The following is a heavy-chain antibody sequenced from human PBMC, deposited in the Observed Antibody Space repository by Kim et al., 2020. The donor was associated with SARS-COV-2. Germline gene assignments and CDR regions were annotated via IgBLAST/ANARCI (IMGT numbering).Heavy chain of an antibody. CDR2: IYYSGST. CDR3: ARALGAYYDFWSGHAIWYFDP. V-gene: IGHV4-31*03. Sequence: SETLSLTCTVSGGSISSGGYYWSWIRQHPGKGLEWIGYIYYSGSTYYNPSLKSRVTISVDTSKNQFSLKLSSVTAADTAVYYCARALGAYYDFWSGHAIWYFDPWGRGTLVTVSS. D-gene: IGHD3-3*01. CDR1: GGSISSGGYY. J-gene: IGHJ2*01.